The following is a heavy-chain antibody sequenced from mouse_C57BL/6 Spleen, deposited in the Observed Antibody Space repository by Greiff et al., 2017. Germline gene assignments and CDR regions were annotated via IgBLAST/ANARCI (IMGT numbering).Heavy chain of an antibody. CDR3: ARNFHYYGSSIYAMDY. J-gene: IGHJ4*01. CDR2: IWSGGST. Sequence: QVQLQQSGPGLVQPSQSLSITCTVSGFSLTSYGVHWVRQSPGKGLEWLGVIWSGGSTDYNAAFISRLSISKDNSKSQVFFKMNSLQADDTAIYYCARNFHYYGSSIYAMDYWGQGTSVTVSS. CDR1: GFSLTSYG. D-gene: IGHD1-1*01. V-gene: IGHV2-2*01.